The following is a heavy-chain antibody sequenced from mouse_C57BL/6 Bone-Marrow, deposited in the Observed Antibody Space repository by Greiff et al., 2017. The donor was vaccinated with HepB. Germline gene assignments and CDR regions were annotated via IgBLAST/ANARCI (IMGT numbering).Heavy chain of an antibody. Sequence: VQLVESGAELVKPGASVKISCKASGYAFSSYWMKWVKQRPGKGLEWIGQIYPGDGDTNYNGKFKGKATLTADKSSSTAYMQLSSLTSEDSAVYYCARRPISIFNVWGTGTTVTVSS. CDR2: IYPGDGDT. CDR1: GYAFSSYW. D-gene: IGHD6-5*01. J-gene: IGHJ1*03. V-gene: IGHV1-80*01. CDR3: ARRPISIFNV.